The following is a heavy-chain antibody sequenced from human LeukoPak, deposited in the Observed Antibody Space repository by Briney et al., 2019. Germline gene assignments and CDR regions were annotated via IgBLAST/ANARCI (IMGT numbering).Heavy chain of an antibody. J-gene: IGHJ4*02. V-gene: IGHV4-59*08. CDR2: IYYSGST. Sequence: LETLSLTCTVSGGSISSYYWSWIRQPPGKGLEWIGYIYYSGSTNYNPSLKSRVTISVDTSKNQFSLKLSSVTAADTAVYYCARLGYSYVEYYFDYWGQGTLVTVSS. CDR3: ARLGYSYVEYYFDY. CDR1: GGSISSYY. D-gene: IGHD5-18*01.